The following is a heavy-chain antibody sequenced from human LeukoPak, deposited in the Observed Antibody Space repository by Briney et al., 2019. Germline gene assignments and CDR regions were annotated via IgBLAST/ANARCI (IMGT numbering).Heavy chain of an antibody. CDR1: GFTFSNYA. Sequence: GGSLRLSCSASGFTFSNYAMHWVRQAPGKGLEYVSAMSSNGVITYYADSVKGRFTISRDNSKNTLYLQMSSLRAEDTAVYYCVSRLGVISWGQGTLLTVSS. CDR3: VSRLGVIS. J-gene: IGHJ4*02. CDR2: MSSNGVIT. V-gene: IGHV3-64D*06. D-gene: IGHD3-10*01.